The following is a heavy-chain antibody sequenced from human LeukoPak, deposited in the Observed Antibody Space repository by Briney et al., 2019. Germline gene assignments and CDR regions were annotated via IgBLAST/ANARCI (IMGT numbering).Heavy chain of an antibody. CDR3: AGMIRGVPWDWFDP. V-gene: IGHV4-59*08. CDR2: IYYSGST. D-gene: IGHD3-10*01. CDR1: GGSISGYY. J-gene: IGHJ5*02. Sequence: SETLSLTCTVSGGSISGYYWSWIRQPPGKGLEWIGYIYYSGSTSYNPSLKSRVTISVDTSRNQFSLKLSSVTAADTAVYYCAGMIRGVPWDWFDPWGQGTLVTVSS.